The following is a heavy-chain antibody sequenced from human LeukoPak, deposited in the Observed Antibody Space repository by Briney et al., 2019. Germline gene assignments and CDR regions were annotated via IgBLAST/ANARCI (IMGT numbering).Heavy chain of an antibody. V-gene: IGHV3-20*01. CDR1: GFTFDDYG. Sequence: GGSLRLSCAASGFTFDDYGMSWVRQAPGKGLEWVSGINWNGGSTGYADSVKGRFTISRDNAKNSLYLQMNSLRAEDTALYHCARDIVEAAAYWFDLWGQGTLVTVSS. J-gene: IGHJ5*02. CDR3: ARDIVEAAAYWFDL. CDR2: INWNGGST. D-gene: IGHD6-13*01.